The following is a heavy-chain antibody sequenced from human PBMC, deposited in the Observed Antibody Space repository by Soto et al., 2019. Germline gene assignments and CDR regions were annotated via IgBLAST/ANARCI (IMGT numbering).Heavy chain of an antibody. Sequence: QVQLVQSAAESKKPGSSVKVSCKASAGTFSSYAIRWVRQAQVQGLEWMGGIIPNFGTANYSQKFQCRVTITAEKSTSTADMELSSLRSEDTAVYYCARGLSYDILTGYAHWGQGTLVTVSS. CDR3: ARGLSYDILTGYAH. CDR2: IIPNFGTA. V-gene: IGHV1-69*06. D-gene: IGHD3-9*01. CDR1: AGTFSSYA. J-gene: IGHJ4*02.